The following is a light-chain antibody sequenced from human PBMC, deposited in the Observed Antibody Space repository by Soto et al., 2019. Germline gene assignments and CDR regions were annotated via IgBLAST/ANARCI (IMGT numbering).Light chain of an antibody. J-gene: IGLJ2*01. CDR1: SSDVGSYNR. CDR3: SSYTSSSTV. V-gene: IGLV2-18*02. Sequence: QSVLTQPASVSGSPGQSITISCTGTSSDVGSYNRVSWYQQPPGTAPKLMIYEVSNRPSGVPDRFSGSKSGNTASLTISGLQAEDEADYYCSSYTSSSTVFGGGTKVTVL. CDR2: EVS.